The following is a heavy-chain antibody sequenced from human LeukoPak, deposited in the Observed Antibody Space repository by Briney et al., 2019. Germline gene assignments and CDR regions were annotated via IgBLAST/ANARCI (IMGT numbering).Heavy chain of an antibody. V-gene: IGHV1-18*01. D-gene: IGHD6-13*01. CDR2: ISAYNGNT. CDR1: GYTFTSYG. J-gene: IGHJ4*02. Sequence: ASVKVSCKASGYTFTSYGISWVRQAPGQGLEWMGWISAYNGNTNYVQKLQGRVTMTTDTSTSTAYMELRSLRSDDTAVYYCARDQDEEQLFDYWGQGTLVTVSS. CDR3: ARDQDEEQLFDY.